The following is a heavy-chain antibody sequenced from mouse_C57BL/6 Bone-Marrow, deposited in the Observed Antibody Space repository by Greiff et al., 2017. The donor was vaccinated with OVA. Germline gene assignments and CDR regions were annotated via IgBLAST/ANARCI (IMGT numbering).Heavy chain of an antibody. CDR3: AREGVGGYYVFAY. D-gene: IGHD2-3*01. V-gene: IGHV3-6*01. Sequence: EVKLEESGPGLVKPSQSLSLTCSVTGYSITSGYYWNWIRQFPGNKLEWMGYISYDGSNNYNPSLKNRISITRDTSKNQFFLKLNSVTTEDTATYYCAREGVGGYYVFAYWGQGTLVTVSA. CDR2: ISYDGSN. CDR1: GYSITSGYY. J-gene: IGHJ3*01.